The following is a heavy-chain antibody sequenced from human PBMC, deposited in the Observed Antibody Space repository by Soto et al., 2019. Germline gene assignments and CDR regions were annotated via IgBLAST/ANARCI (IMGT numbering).Heavy chain of an antibody. Sequence: QVQLQESGPGLVKPSQTLSLTCTVSGGSINSGGYCWNWLRQHPGKGLEWIGCSSYGGSTSYNASLKSRVTISVDTSKNQFSLKLSSVTAADTAVYYCSRGILVWGQGTLITVSS. D-gene: IGHD5-18*01. CDR1: GGSINSGGYC. V-gene: IGHV4-31*03. CDR3: SRGILV. J-gene: IGHJ4*02. CDR2: SSYGGST.